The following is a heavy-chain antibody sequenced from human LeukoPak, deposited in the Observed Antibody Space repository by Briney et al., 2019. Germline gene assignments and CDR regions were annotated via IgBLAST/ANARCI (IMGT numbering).Heavy chain of an antibody. V-gene: IGHV3-64*01. CDR1: GFTFSSYA. CDR3: ARDTTTGFAP. J-gene: IGHJ5*02. CDR2: ISSNGGST. D-gene: IGHD1-1*01. Sequence: GSLRLSCAASGFTFSSYAMHWVRQAPGKGLEYVSAISSNGGSTYYANSVKGRFAISKNNSKNTPDLQMGSLRAEDMAVYYCARDTTTGFAPWGKGTLVTVSS.